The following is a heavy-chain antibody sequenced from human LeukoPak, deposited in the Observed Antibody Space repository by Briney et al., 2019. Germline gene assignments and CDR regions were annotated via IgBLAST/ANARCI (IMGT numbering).Heavy chain of an antibody. CDR2: INRNGGST. J-gene: IGHJ4*02. D-gene: IGHD3-3*01. CDR1: GFTFGDYG. Sequence: PGGSLRLSCAASGFTFGDYGMSWVRQAPGKGLEWVSGINRNGGSTGYADSVKGRFTTSRDNAKNSLYLQMNSLRAEDTALYYCARDRITIFGVVIDYWGQGTLVTVSS. CDR3: ARDRITIFGVVIDY. V-gene: IGHV3-20*04.